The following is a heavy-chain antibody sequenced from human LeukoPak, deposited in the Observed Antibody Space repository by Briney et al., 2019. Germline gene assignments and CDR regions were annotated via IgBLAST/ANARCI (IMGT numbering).Heavy chain of an antibody. CDR2: IYYTGST. J-gene: IGHJ4*02. V-gene: IGHV4-59*08. D-gene: IGHD2-2*01. CDR1: GGSISSYY. CDR3: ARVARARIVVVPAARIDY. Sequence: SETLSLTCTVSGGSISSYYWIWIRQTPGKGLEWIGYIYYTGSTNYNPSLKSRVTISVDTSKNQFSLKLSSVTAADTAVYYCARVARARIVVVPAARIDYWGQGTLVTVSS.